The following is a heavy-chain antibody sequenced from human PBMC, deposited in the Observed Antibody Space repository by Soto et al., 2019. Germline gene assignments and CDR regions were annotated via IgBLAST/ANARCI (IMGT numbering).Heavy chain of an antibody. D-gene: IGHD5-18*01. CDR2: IIPIFGTA. CDR1: GGTFSSYA. CDR3: ARREYSYGTPFDY. J-gene: IGHJ4*02. Sequence: SVQVSCKASGGTFSSYAISWVRQAPGQGPEWMGGIIPIFGTANYAQKFQGRVTITADKSTSTAYMELSSLRSEDTAVYYCARREYSYGTPFDYWGQGTMVTVYS. V-gene: IGHV1-69*06.